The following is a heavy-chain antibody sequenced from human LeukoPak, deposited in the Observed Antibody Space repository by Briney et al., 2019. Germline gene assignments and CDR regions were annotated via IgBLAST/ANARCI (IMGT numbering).Heavy chain of an antibody. D-gene: IGHD2-2*02. J-gene: IGHJ6*03. CDR2: IYTSGST. CDR1: GGSISSYY. CDR3: ARVSDEVVPAAIGYYYYYMDV. V-gene: IGHV4-4*07. Sequence: KPSETLSLTCTVSGGSISSYYWSWIRQPAGKGLEWIGRIYTSGSTNYNPSLKSRVTMSVDTSKNQFSLKLSSVTAADTAVYYCARVSDEVVPAAIGYYYYYMDVWGKGTTVTVSS.